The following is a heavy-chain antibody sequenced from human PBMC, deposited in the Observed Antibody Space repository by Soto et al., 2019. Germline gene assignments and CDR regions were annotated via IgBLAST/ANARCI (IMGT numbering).Heavy chain of an antibody. CDR1: GDSVSSNSAA. CDR3: ERDGYYYDSSGYNWFDP. CDR2: TYYRSKWYN. D-gene: IGHD3-22*01. V-gene: IGHV6-1*01. J-gene: IGHJ5*02. Sequence: PSQTLSLTCAISGDSVSSNSAAWNWIRQSPSRGLEWLGRTYYRSKWYNDYAVSVKSRITINPDTSKNQFSLQLNSVTPEDTAVYYCERDGYYYDSSGYNWFDPWGQGTLVTVSS.